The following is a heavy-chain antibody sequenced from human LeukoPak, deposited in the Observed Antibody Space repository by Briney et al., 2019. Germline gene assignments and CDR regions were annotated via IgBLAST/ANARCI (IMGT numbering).Heavy chain of an antibody. Sequence: GGSLRLSCAASGFTFRIYAMTWVRQSPGKGLEWVSAIRGSGGSTYYADSVKGRFTISRDNSKNTLYLQMNSLRAEDTAVYYCAKLFNDYGDYYFDYWGQGTLVTVSS. CDR3: AKLFNDYGDYYFDY. J-gene: IGHJ4*02. V-gene: IGHV3-23*01. D-gene: IGHD4-17*01. CDR2: IRGSGGST. CDR1: GFTFRIYA.